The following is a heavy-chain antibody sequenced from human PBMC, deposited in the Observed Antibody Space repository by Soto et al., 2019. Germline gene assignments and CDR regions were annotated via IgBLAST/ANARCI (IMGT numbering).Heavy chain of an antibody. V-gene: IGHV1-18*01. D-gene: IGHD3-9*01. Sequence: QVQLVQSGAEVKKPGASVKVSCKASGYTFTSYGISWVRQAPGQGLEWMGWISAYNGNTNYAQKLQGRVTMTTDTATSKAYIELRSLRSDDTAVYYCAREKRYYDILYGMDVWGQGTTVTVSS. J-gene: IGHJ6*02. CDR2: ISAYNGNT. CDR3: AREKRYYDILYGMDV. CDR1: GYTFTSYG.